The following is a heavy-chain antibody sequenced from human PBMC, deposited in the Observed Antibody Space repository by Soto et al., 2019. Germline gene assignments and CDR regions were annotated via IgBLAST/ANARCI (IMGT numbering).Heavy chain of an antibody. CDR3: ARGRYYYGSGSLNWFDP. D-gene: IGHD3-10*01. J-gene: IGHJ5*02. CDR2: VNHAGTT. CDR1: GRSFSGYY. Sequence: SDTLSLTCAVYGRSFSGYYYRWIRQPPGKGLEWIGEVNHAGTTNYNPSLRSRVTVSVDVSKNQVSLKLTSLAAADTAMYYCARGRYYYGSGSLNWFDPWGPGTQVTVSS. V-gene: IGHV4-34*01.